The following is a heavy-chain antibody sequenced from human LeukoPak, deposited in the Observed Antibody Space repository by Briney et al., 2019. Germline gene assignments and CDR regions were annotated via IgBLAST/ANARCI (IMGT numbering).Heavy chain of an antibody. J-gene: IGHJ3*02. D-gene: IGHD6-19*01. CDR2: IKQDGSEK. V-gene: IGHV3-7*01. CDR3: ARGERKFDSSGWYEFAFDI. Sequence: PGGSLRLSCAASGFTFSSYWMSWVRQAPGKGLEWVANIKQDGSEKYYVDSVKGRFTISRDNAKNSLYLQMNSLRAEDTAVYYCARGERKFDSSGWYEFAFDIWGQGTMVTVSS. CDR1: GFTFSSYW.